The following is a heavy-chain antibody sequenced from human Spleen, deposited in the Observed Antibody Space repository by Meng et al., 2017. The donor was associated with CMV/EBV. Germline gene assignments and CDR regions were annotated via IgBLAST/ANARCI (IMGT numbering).Heavy chain of an antibody. J-gene: IGHJ6*02. Sequence: SVKVSCKASGGTFSNDAIIWVRQAPGQGLEWMGRVITKYAIGKYAQKLQGRVTITADESTSTAYMELSSLRSEDTAVYYCARRGSSYYGMDVWGQGTTVTVSS. CDR2: VITKYAIG. CDR3: ARRGSSYYGMDV. V-gene: IGHV1-69*13. D-gene: IGHD6-6*01. CDR1: GGTFSNDA.